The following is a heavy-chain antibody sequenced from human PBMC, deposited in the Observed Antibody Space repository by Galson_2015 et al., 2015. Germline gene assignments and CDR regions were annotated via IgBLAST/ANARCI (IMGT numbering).Heavy chain of an antibody. CDR1: VGSISSSYC. CDR3: ARTADYGDPYWYFDL. CDR2: IHHSGST. Sequence: SETLSLTCAVSVGSISSSYCWNWVRQPPGRGLEWIGQIHHSGSTNYNPSLKGRVTISVDKSKNQFTLKLSSVTAADTALYFCARTADYGDPYWYFDLWGRGILVTVSS. J-gene: IGHJ2*01. D-gene: IGHD4-17*01. V-gene: IGHV4-4*02.